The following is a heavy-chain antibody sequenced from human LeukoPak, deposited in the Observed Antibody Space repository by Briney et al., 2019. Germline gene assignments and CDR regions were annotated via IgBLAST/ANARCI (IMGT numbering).Heavy chain of an antibody. CDR2: IRHDESEE. J-gene: IGHJ6*03. D-gene: IGHD2-21*01. CDR1: GFTFNNHG. CDR3: AKDQEFAVYNMDV. Sequence: PGGSLRLSCAASGFTFNNHGIHWVRQAPGKGLEWVAFIRHDESEEHYTDSVKGRFTISRDNSKNTVYLQLNSLRGEDTAVYHCAKDQEFAVYNMDVWGKGTTVIVSS. V-gene: IGHV3-30*02.